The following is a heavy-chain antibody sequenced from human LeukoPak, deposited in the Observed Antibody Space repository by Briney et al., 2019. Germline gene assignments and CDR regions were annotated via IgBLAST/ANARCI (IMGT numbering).Heavy chain of an antibody. CDR3: ASTYCSSTSCYNYYMDV. J-gene: IGHJ6*03. Sequence: ASVKVSCKASGYTFTSYGISWVRQAPGQGLEWMGWISAYNGNTNYAQKLQGRVTMTTDTSTNTAYMELRRLRSDDTAVYYCASTYCSSTSCYNYYMDVWGKGTTVTVSS. D-gene: IGHD2-2*02. CDR1: GYTFTSYG. V-gene: IGHV1-18*01. CDR2: ISAYNGNT.